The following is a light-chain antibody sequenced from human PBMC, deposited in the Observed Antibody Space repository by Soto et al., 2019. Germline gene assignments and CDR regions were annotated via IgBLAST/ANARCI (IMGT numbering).Light chain of an antibody. CDR1: QSVSSN. J-gene: IGKJ2*01. Sequence: EIVMTQSPATLSVCPGERATLSCRSSQSVSSNLAWFQQKPGQAPRLLIYGASTRATGVPARFSGSGSGTEFTLTISSMQSEDFAVYYCQQYNNWPPYTFGRGTRLEIK. CDR3: QQYNNWPPYT. V-gene: IGKV3-15*01. CDR2: GAS.